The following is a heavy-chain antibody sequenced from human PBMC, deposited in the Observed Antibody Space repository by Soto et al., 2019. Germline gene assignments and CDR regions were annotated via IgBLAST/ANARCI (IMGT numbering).Heavy chain of an antibody. CDR1: GGTFSSYT. CDR3: AREVDSGYYRPYYFDY. V-gene: IGHV1-69*04. CDR2: IIPILGIA. Sequence: GASVKVSCKASGGTFSSYTISGVRQAPGQGLEWMGRIIPILGIANYAQKFQGRVTITADKSTSTAYMELSSLRSEDTAVYYCAREVDSGYYRPYYFDYWGQGTLVTVSS. J-gene: IGHJ4*02. D-gene: IGHD5-12*01.